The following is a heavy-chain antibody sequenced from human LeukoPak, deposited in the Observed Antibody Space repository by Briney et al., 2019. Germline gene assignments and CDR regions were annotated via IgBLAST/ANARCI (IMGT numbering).Heavy chain of an antibody. V-gene: IGHV3-11*05. CDR1: GFTFSDYY. CDR2: ISSSSSYT. D-gene: IGHD1-26*01. CDR3: ARAVSVGATGYYFDY. Sequence: SLRLSCAASGFTFSDYYMSWIRQAPGKGLEWVSYISSSSSYTNYADSVKGRFTISRDNAKNSLYLQMNSLRAEDTAVYYCARAVSVGATGYYFDYWGQGTLVTVSS. J-gene: IGHJ4*02.